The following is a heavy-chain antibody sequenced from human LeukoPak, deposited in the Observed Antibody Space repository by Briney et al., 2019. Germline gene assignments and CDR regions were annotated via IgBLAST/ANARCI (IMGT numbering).Heavy chain of an antibody. CDR2: IYYSGST. D-gene: IGHD6-19*01. V-gene: IGHV4-39*07. CDR3: AREPGTTSGSGWSLGYDY. Sequence: SETLSLTCTVSGGSISSSSYYWGWIRQPPGKGLEWIGSIYYSGSTYYNPSLKSRVTISVDTSKNQFSLKLSSVTAADTAVYYCAREPGTTSGSGWSLGYDYWGQGTLVTVSS. CDR1: GGSISSSSYY. J-gene: IGHJ4*02.